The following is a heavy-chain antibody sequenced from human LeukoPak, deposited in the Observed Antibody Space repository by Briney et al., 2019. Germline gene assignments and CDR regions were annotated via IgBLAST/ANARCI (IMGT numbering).Heavy chain of an antibody. Sequence: GGSLRLSCAVSGFTFSSYNMNWVRQAPGKGLEWVSSITSSSRYIYYADSVKGRFTISRDNAKSSLYLQMNSLTAEDTAVYYCARDPYSGSYGDYYYYMDVWGKGTTVTISS. J-gene: IGHJ6*03. CDR1: GFTFSSYN. CDR2: ITSSSRYI. V-gene: IGHV3-21*01. D-gene: IGHD1-26*01. CDR3: ARDPYSGSYGDYYYYMDV.